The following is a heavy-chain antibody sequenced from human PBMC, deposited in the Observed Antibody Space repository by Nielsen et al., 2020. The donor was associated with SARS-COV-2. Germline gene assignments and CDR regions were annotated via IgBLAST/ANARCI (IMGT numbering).Heavy chain of an antibody. CDR1: GYNFATYW. V-gene: IGHV5-51*01. D-gene: IGHD3-16*01. CDR3: ARRHMIPFGAGTYHFDF. J-gene: IGHJ4*02. Sequence: GESLKISCQGSGYNFATYWIAWVRQMPGKGLEWTGIIDPSDSDAKYSPSFQGQVTMSVDKSLRTAYLQWRTLKASDTAMYYCARRHMIPFGAGTYHFDFWGQGTLVTVSS. CDR2: IDPSDSDA.